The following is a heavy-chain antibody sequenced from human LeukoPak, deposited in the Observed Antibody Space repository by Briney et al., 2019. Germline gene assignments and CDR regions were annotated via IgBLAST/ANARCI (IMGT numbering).Heavy chain of an antibody. CDR2: IYYSGST. Sequence: SETLSLTCTVSGGSISSGDYYWCWIRQPPGKGLEWIGYIYYSGSTYYNPSLKSRVTISVDTSKNQFSLKLSSVTAADTAVYYCARDVTDRYYGMDVWGQGTTVTVSS. V-gene: IGHV4-30-4*01. CDR1: GGSISSGDYY. J-gene: IGHJ6*02. CDR3: ARDVTDRYYGMDV. D-gene: IGHD1-20*01.